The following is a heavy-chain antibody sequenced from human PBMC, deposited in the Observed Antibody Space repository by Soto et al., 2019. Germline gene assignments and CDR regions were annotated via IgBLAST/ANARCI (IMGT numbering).Heavy chain of an antibody. Sequence: SETLSLTCTVSGGSISSSSYYWGWIRQPPGKGLEWIGNIYYSGSTYYNPSLKSRVTISVDTSKNQFSLRLSSLTAADTAVYYCARSGFLEWLFFDYWGHGTLVT. V-gene: IGHV4-39*01. D-gene: IGHD3-3*01. J-gene: IGHJ4*01. CDR2: IYYSGST. CDR3: ARSGFLEWLFFDY. CDR1: GGSISSSSYY.